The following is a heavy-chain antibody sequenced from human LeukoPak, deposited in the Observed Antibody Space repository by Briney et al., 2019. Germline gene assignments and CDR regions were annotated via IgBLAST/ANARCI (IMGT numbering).Heavy chain of an antibody. D-gene: IGHD6-19*01. CDR2: IYYSGST. J-gene: IGHJ4*02. Sequence: SETLSLTCTVSGGSISSYYWSWIRQPPGKGLEWIGYIYYSGSTNYNPSLKSRVTISVDTSKNQFSLKLSSVTAADTAVYYCAQLSSGWYYFDYWGQGTLVTVSS. V-gene: IGHV4-59*08. CDR3: AQLSSGWYYFDY. CDR1: GGSISSYY.